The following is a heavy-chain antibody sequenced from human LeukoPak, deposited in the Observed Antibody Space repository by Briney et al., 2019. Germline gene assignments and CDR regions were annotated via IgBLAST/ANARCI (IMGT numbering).Heavy chain of an antibody. Sequence: GGSLRLSCAASGFTVSSNYMSWVRQAPGTGLEWVSEIYSDGSTYYAASVKGRFSISRDNSKNTLYLQMNSLRAEDTAVYYCAKDIGSGTAHWGQGTLVTVSS. CDR2: IYSDGST. V-gene: IGHV3-53*05. D-gene: IGHD2-2*01. J-gene: IGHJ4*02. CDR1: GFTVSSNY. CDR3: AKDIGSGTAH.